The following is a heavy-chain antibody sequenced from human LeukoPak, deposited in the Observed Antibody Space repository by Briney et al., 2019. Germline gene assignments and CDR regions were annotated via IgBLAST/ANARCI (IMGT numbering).Heavy chain of an antibody. CDR2: ISSSSSCI. CDR3: AREGYYYGSGRPMPFDP. Sequence: GSLRLSCAASGFTFSSYSMNWVRQAPGKGLEWVSSISSSSSCIYYADSVRGRFTISRDNAKNTLYLQMNTLRAEDTAAYYCAREGYYYGSGRPMPFDPWGQGTLVTVSS. V-gene: IGHV3-21*01. CDR1: GFTFSSYS. D-gene: IGHD3-10*01. J-gene: IGHJ5*02.